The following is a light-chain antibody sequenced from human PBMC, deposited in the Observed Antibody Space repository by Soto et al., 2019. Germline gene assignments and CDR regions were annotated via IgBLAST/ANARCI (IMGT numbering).Light chain of an antibody. Sequence: QSALTQPPSASGSPGQSLTISCTGTSXDVGGYNFVSWYQHFPGKAPKLIIYEVTKRPSGVPDRFSGSKSGNTASLTVSGLQTDDEADYYCSSYGGSNNFVFGTGTKVTVL. CDR2: EVT. V-gene: IGLV2-8*01. CDR3: SSYGGSNNFV. CDR1: SXDVGGYNF. J-gene: IGLJ1*01.